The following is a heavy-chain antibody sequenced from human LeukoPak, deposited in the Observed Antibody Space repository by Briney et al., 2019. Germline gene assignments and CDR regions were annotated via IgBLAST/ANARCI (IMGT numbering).Heavy chain of an antibody. V-gene: IGHV3-53*01. J-gene: IGHJ3*02. CDR3: AKDHANLLLWFGELFPDAFDI. CDR1: GFTVSSNY. D-gene: IGHD3-10*01. Sequence: PGGSLRLSCAASGFTVSSNYMSWVRQAPGKGLEWVSVIYSGGSTYYADSVKGRFTISRDNSKNTLYLQMNSLRAEDTAVYYCAKDHANLLLWFGELFPDAFDIWGQGTMVTVSS. CDR2: IYSGGST.